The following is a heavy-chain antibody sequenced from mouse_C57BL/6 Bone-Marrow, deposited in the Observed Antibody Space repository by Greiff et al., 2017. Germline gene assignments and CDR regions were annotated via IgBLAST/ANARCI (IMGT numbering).Heavy chain of an antibody. J-gene: IGHJ2*01. D-gene: IGHD1-1*01. Sequence: QVQLKESGAELVRPGASVKLSCKASGYTFTDYYINWVKQRPGQGLEWIARIYPGSGNTYYNEKFKGKATLTAEKSSSTAYMQLSSLTSEDSAVYFCARDPLYYYGSSFDYWGQGTTLTVSS. CDR2: IYPGSGNT. CDR1: GYTFTDYY. V-gene: IGHV1-76*01. CDR3: ARDPLYYYGSSFDY.